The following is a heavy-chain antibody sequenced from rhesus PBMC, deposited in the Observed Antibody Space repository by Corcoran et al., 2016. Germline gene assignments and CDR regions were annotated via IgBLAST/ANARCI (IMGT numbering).Heavy chain of an antibody. CDR1: GGSISSSNW. D-gene: IGHD3-3*01. V-gene: IGHV4S19*01. J-gene: IGHJ4*01. CDR2: ISGSSGST. Sequence: QVQLQESGPGLVKPSETLSLTCVVSGGSISSSNWWRWIRQPPGKGLEWIGYISGSSGSTYYNPSLKSRVTISKDTSKNQFSLKLSSVTAADTAVYYCARVQYLDWLLTLDYWGQGVLVTVSS. CDR3: ARVQYLDWLLTLDY.